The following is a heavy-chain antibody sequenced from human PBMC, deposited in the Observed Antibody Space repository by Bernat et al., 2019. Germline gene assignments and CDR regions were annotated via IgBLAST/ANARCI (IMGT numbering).Heavy chain of an antibody. V-gene: IGHV3-30-3*01. CDR3: AREGGEGIEFYCDH. D-gene: IGHD3-16*01. Sequence: QVHLVESGGGVVQPGRSLRLSCAASGFTFSRYAMHWVRQAPGKGLDWVAIISYDGTNKYYADSVKGRFTISRDDSKNTLYLQMDSLRAEDTAVYYCAREGGEGIEFYCDHWGQGTLVTVSS. CDR1: GFTFSRYA. CDR2: ISYDGTNK. J-gene: IGHJ4*02.